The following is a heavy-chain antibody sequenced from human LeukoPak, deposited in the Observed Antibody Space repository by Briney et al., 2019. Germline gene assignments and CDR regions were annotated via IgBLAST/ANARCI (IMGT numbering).Heavy chain of an antibody. CDR3: ATTKGGNMITFGGVIVHDAFDI. CDR2: ISWNSGSI. V-gene: IGHV3-9*01. CDR1: GFTFDDYA. J-gene: IGHJ3*02. Sequence: PGRSLRLSCAASGFTFDDYAMHWVRQAPGKGLEWVSGISWNSGSIGYADSVKGRFTISRDNSKNTLYLQMNSLRAEDTAVYYCATTKGGNMITFGGVIVHDAFDIWGQGTMVTVSS. D-gene: IGHD3-16*02.